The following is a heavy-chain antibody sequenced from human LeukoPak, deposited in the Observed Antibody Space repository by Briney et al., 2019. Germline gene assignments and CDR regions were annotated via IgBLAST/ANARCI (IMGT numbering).Heavy chain of an antibody. Sequence: PSQTLSLTCSVSGDSISSGNYYWTWIRQPAGKGLEWIGRIYSTGSTNYNPSLKSRVTMSVDTSKNQFSLKLSSLTAADTAMYYCARERYDFWSGYYRPLYCYYYGMDVWGQGTTVTVSS. CDR3: ARERYDFWSGYYRPLYCYYYGMDV. V-gene: IGHV4-61*02. CDR2: IYSTGST. J-gene: IGHJ6*02. CDR1: GDSISSGNYY. D-gene: IGHD3-3*01.